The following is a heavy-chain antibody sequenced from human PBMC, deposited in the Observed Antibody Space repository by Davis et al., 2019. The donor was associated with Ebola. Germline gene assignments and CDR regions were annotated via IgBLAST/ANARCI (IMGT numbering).Heavy chain of an antibody. CDR1: GYTFNSYD. CDR2: MNPNSGNT. D-gene: IGHD4-11*01. V-gene: IGHV1-8*01. J-gene: IGHJ6*02. Sequence: SVKVSCKASGYTFNSYDINWVRQATGQGLEWMGWMNPNSGNTGYAQKFQGRITMSRNTSIGTAYMELSSLRSEDTAVYYCARGDNNYLYGYYYYGMDVWGQGTTVTVSS. CDR3: ARGDNNYLYGYYYYGMDV.